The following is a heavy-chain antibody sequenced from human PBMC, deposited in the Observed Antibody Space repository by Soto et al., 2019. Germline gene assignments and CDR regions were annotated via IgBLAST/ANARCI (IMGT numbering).Heavy chain of an antibody. V-gene: IGHV3-23*01. CDR1: GFTFRSYA. Sequence: EVQLLESGGGLVQPGGSLRLSCAASGFTFRSYAMSWVRQAPGKGLEWVSGISGSSGSTYYADSVKGRFTISRDNSKNTRFLQMNSLRAEDTAMYYCAKDRESSTAPRGGCDYWGQGTLVTVSS. CDR3: AKDRESSTAPRGGCDY. CDR2: ISGSSGST. D-gene: IGHD6-6*01. J-gene: IGHJ4*02.